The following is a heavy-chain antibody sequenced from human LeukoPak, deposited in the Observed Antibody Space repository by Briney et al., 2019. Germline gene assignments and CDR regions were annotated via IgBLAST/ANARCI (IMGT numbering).Heavy chain of an antibody. D-gene: IGHD3-22*01. CDR2: IYYSGKT. CDR1: GDSVSRSDSY. J-gene: IGHJ1*01. CDR3: ARRRYYDGSGYLE. V-gene: IGHV4-39*01. Sequence: SETLSLTCSVSGDSVSRSDSYWDWIRQPPGKGLEWIGTIYYSGKTYYSPSLKGRVTMSVDPSNNQFSLNLRSVTAADTAVYYCARRRYYDGSGYLEWGQGTLLSVSS.